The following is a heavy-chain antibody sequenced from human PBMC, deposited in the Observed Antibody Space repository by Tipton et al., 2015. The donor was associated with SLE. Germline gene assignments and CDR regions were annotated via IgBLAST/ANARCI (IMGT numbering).Heavy chain of an antibody. CDR1: GGSIASGSYY. J-gene: IGHJ5*02. D-gene: IGHD2-15*01. V-gene: IGHV4-61*02. CDR2: INTSGST. Sequence: TLSLTCTVSGGSIASGSYYWSWIRQPAGRALEWIGRINTSGSTTYNPSLKGRVTLSLDTSKNHFSLKLTSVTAADTAVYYCARDSRIGWFDPWGQGTLVTVSS. CDR3: ARDSRIGWFDP.